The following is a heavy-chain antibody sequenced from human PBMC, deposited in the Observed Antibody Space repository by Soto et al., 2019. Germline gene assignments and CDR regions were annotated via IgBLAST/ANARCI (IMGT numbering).Heavy chain of an antibody. J-gene: IGHJ4*02. CDR2: ISCSGGST. V-gene: IGHV3-23*01. Sequence: EVQLLESGGGLVQPGGSLRLSCAASGFTFSSYAMSWVRQAPGKGLEWVSAISCSGGSTYYADSVKGRFTISRDNSKNTLYLQMNSLRAEDTAVYYCAKAHYGSGSYYWYYFDYWGQGTLVTVSS. CDR1: GFTFSSYA. D-gene: IGHD3-10*01. CDR3: AKAHYGSGSYYWYYFDY.